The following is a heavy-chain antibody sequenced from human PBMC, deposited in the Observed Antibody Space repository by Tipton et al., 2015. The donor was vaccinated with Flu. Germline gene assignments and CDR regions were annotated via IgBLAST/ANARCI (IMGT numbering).Heavy chain of an antibody. CDR2: IYHSGST. J-gene: IGHJ4*02. CDR1: GYSISSGYY. CDR3: ARGPEQWLVNPHFFDY. V-gene: IGHV4-38-2*02. D-gene: IGHD6-19*01. Sequence: VKPSETLSLTCTVSGYSISSGYYWGWIRQPPGKGLEWIGRIYHSGSTYYNPSLKSRVTISVDTSKNQFSLKLSSVTAADTAVYYCARGPEQWLVNPHFFDYWGQGTLVTVSS.